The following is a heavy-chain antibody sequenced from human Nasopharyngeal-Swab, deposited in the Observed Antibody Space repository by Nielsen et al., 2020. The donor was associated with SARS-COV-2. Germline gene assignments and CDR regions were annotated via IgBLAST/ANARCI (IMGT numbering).Heavy chain of an antibody. CDR3: AKSRGDTTMAHYYYYLDV. D-gene: IGHD5-24*01. CDR2: ISSSGTDT. J-gene: IGHJ6*03. V-gene: IGHV3-23*01. CDR1: GLPFNNYA. Sequence: GESLKISCAVSGLPFNNYAVTWVRQAPGKGLEWVSIISSSGTDTYYADYVKGRFTISRDNSKNTSYLQMNSLRAEDSAIYYCAKSRGDTTMAHYYYYLDVWGKGTTVTVSS.